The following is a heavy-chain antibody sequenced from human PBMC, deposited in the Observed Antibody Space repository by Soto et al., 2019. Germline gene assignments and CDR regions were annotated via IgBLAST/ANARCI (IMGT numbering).Heavy chain of an antibody. J-gene: IGHJ4*02. CDR1: GFTFSSYW. V-gene: IGHV3-7*03. Sequence: GGSLRLSCAASGFTFSSYWMSWVRQAPGKGLEWVANIKQDGSEKYYVDSVKGRFTISRDNAKNSLYLQMNSLRAEDTAVYYCARDGRYWGMGPYFDSWGQGTLVTVSS. CDR3: ARDGRYWGMGPYFDS. D-gene: IGHD3-16*01. CDR2: IKQDGSEK.